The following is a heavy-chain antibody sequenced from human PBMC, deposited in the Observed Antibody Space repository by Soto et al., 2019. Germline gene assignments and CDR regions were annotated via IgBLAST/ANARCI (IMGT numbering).Heavy chain of an antibody. D-gene: IGHD1-26*01. V-gene: IGHV2-5*01. CDR3: AYTYYELSPAAHFVH. CDR1: GFSLSTITEG. J-gene: IGHJ4*02. CDR2: IYWNDDK. Sequence: QITLKESGPTLVKPTQTLMLTCTFSGFSLSTITEGVGWIRQPPGKPLEWLALIYWNDDKTYSPSLRNRLTITKDTSRNQVVLTMINIDPVDTATYYCAYTYYELSPAAHFVHWGQGALVTVSS.